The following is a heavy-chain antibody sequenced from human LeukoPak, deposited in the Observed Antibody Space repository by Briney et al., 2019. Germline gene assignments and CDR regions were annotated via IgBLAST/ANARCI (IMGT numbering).Heavy chain of an antibody. CDR3: ARVGATPRYYNYYGMDV. J-gene: IGHJ6*02. D-gene: IGHD1-26*01. V-gene: IGHV4-39*07. CDR1: GGSISSSIYY. CDR2: IYYNANT. Sequence: SSETLSLTCTVSGGSISSSIYYWGWMRQPPGKGLEWIGSIYYNANTYYNPSLKSRITISVDTSKNQFSLRLSSVTAADTAVYYCARVGATPRYYNYYGMDVWGQGTTVTVSS.